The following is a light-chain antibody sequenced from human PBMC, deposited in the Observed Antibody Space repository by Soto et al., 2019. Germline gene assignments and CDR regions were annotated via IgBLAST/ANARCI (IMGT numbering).Light chain of an antibody. V-gene: IGLV2-14*01. CDR1: SSDVGGYNY. J-gene: IGLJ1*01. Sequence: QSALTQPASVSGSPGQSITISCTGTSSDVGGYNYVSWYQQHPGKAPKLMIYDVSNRPSGVSNRFSGSKSGNTASLTISGPQAEDEADYYCSSYTSSSFYVFGIGTKLTVL. CDR3: SSYTSSSFYV. CDR2: DVS.